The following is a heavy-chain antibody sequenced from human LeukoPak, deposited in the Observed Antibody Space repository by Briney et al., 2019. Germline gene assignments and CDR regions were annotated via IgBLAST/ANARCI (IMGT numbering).Heavy chain of an antibody. J-gene: IGHJ4*02. V-gene: IGHV2-70*11. CDR1: GFSLSTSGMC. D-gene: IGHD4-17*01. CDR2: IDWDDNQ. Sequence: ESGPTLVNPTQTLTLTCTFSGFSLSTSGMCVSWIRQPPGKALEWLARIDWDDNQYDSTSLRTRLTISKDTSKNQVVLTMTNMDPVDTATYYCAREYGDYFGGSFDYWGQGTLVTVSS. CDR3: AREYGDYFGGSFDY.